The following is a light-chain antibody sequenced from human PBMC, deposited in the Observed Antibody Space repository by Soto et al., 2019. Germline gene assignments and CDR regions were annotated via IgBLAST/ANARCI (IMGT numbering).Light chain of an antibody. J-gene: IGKJ3*01. CDR1: QSVTSSC. V-gene: IGKV3-20*01. CDR2: TTS. Sequence: EIVLTQSPVTLSLSPGERATLSCTASQSVTSSCLAGYQRKPGQAPRLLIHTTSIRATDIPDRFSGSGSGTDFTLTISRLEPEDSAVYYCQQCGGSPLFSFGPGTKVDIK. CDR3: QQCGGSPLFS.